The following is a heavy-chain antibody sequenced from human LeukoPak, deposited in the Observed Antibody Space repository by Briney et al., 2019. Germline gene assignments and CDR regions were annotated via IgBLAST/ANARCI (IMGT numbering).Heavy chain of an antibody. CDR1: GFTFRSYP. V-gene: IGHV3-23*01. J-gene: IGHJ6*02. D-gene: IGHD3-3*01. Sequence: GGSLRLSCVASGFTFRSYPMSWVRQAPGKGLEWVSGISDTGGNTYFADSVKGRFTISRDNAKNSLYLQMNSLRAEDTAVYYCARGLRFLEWLLSSPGYYGMDVWGQGTTVTVSS. CDR2: ISDTGGNT. CDR3: ARGLRFLEWLLSSPGYYGMDV.